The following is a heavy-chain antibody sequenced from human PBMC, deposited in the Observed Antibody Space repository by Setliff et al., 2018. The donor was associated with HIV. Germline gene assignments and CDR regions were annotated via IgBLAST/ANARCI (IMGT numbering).Heavy chain of an antibody. J-gene: IGHJ4*02. D-gene: IGHD2-15*01. CDR3: ASPMFCDGKVV. CDR2: ITAGNGDT. Sequence: ASVKVSCKASGYTFHYYDIHWVRQAPGQGLEWMGRITAGNGDTKYSQKFQDRVTLTSDMSANTVYMDLTTLRSEDTAVYYCASPMFCDGKVVWGQGTPVTVSS. V-gene: IGHV1-3*01. CDR1: GYTFHYYD.